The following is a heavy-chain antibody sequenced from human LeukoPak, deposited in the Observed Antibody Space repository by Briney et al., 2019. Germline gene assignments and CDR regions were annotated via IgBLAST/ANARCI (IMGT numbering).Heavy chain of an antibody. CDR2: IIPIFGTA. V-gene: IGHV1-69*05. J-gene: IGHJ6*03. CDR3: ARAPGGGGNGDYYYYYYMDV. D-gene: IGHD4-23*01. CDR1: GGTFISYA. Sequence: RASVKVSCKASGGTFISYAISWVRQAPGQGLEWMGRIIPIFGTANYAQKFQGRVTITTDESTSTAYMELSSLRSEDTAVYYCARAPGGGGNGDYYYYYYMDVWGKGTTVTVSS.